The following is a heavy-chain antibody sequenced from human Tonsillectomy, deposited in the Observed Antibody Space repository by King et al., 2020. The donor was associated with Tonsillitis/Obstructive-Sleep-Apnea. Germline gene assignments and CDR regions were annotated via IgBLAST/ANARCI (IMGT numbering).Heavy chain of an antibody. CDR2: IWNDGSNK. V-gene: IGHV3-33*01. Sequence: VQLVESGGGVVQPGRSLRLSCAASGFTFSSYGMHWVRQAPGKGLEWVAVIWNDGSNKYYADSVKGRFTISRDNSKNTLFLQMNSLRAEDTAVYYCARDPQVGGTYYGYYYYYGMDVWGQGTTVTVSS. CDR3: ARDPQVGGTYYGYYYYYGMDV. CDR1: GFTFSSYG. D-gene: IGHD1-26*01. J-gene: IGHJ6*02.